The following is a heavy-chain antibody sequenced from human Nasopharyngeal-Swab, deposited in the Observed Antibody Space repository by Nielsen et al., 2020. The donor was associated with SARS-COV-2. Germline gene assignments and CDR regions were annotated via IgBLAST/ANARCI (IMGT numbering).Heavy chain of an antibody. CDR2: IAHDASNE. V-gene: IGHV3-30*03. J-gene: IGHJ4*02. CDR1: GFTFSSLG. CDR3: ARDAPAHYGAFY. D-gene: IGHD4-17*01. Sequence: GESLKISCAASGFTFSSLGMHWVRQAPGKGLEWVAFIAHDASNEYYGDSVKGRFSISRDSSKNTLYLQMDSLRGEDTAVYYCARDAPAHYGAFYWGRGTLVTVSS.